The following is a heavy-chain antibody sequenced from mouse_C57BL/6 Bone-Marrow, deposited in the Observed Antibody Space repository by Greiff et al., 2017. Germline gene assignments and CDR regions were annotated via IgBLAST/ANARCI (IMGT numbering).Heavy chain of an antibody. Sequence: VQLQESGAELVRPGASVKLSCKASGYTFTDYYINWVKQRPGQGLEWIARIYPGSGNTYYNEKFKGKATLTAEKSSSTAYMQLSSLTSEDSAVYFCAAGKEAWFAYWGQGTLVTVSA. V-gene: IGHV1-76*01. CDR2: IYPGSGNT. J-gene: IGHJ3*01. D-gene: IGHD1-3*01. CDR1: GYTFTDYY. CDR3: AAGKEAWFAY.